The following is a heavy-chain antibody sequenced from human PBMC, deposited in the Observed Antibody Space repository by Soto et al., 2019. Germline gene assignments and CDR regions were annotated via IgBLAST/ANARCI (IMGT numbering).Heavy chain of an antibody. CDR3: AKSPESYDSSGPNRY. CDR2: ISGSGGST. J-gene: IGHJ4*02. V-gene: IGHV3-23*01. D-gene: IGHD3-22*01. Sequence: GGSLRLSCAASGFTFSSYAMSWVRQAPGKGLEWVSAISGSGGSTYYADSVKGRFTTSRDNSKNTLYLQMNSLRAEDTAVYYCAKSPESYDSSGPNRYWGQGTLVTVSS. CDR1: GFTFSSYA.